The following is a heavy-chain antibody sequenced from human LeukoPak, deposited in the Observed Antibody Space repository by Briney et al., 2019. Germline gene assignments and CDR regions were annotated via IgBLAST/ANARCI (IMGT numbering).Heavy chain of an antibody. Sequence: PSETLSLTCAVYGGSFSGYYWSWIRQPPGKGLEWIGEINHSGSTNYNPSLKSRVTISVDTSKNQFSLKLSSVTAADAAVYYCAIARYSRRYFQHWGQGTLVTVSS. J-gene: IGHJ1*01. CDR3: AIARYSRRYFQH. CDR1: GGSFSGYY. D-gene: IGHD6-13*01. CDR2: INHSGST. V-gene: IGHV4-34*01.